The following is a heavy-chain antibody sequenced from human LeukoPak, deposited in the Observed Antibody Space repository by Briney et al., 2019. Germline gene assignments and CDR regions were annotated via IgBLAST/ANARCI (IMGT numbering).Heavy chain of an antibody. D-gene: IGHD1-7*01. CDR2: INQDGSQK. V-gene: IGHV3-7*03. J-gene: IGHJ4*02. Sequence: PGGSLRLSCAASGFTFSSYWKSWVRQAPGKGLGWVANINQDGSQKHYVDSVTGRFTISRDNAKRSSYLQMSSLRDEDTAVYFCARALWNSGCVWGQGTLVTVSS. CDR1: GFTFSSYW. CDR3: ARALWNSGCV.